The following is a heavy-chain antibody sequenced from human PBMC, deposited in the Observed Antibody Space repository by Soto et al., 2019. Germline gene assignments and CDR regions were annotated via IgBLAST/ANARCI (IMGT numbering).Heavy chain of an antibody. CDR3: ARHIALSGSFPFDY. CDR2: IYYSGST. V-gene: IGHV4-61*01. CDR1: GVSVSSGLYH. J-gene: IGHJ4*02. Sequence: SETLSLTCTVSGVSVSSGLYHWSWIRQPPGKGLEWIGYIYYSGSTNYNPSLKSRVTISVNTSENQFSLKLSSVTAADTAVYYCARHIALSGSFPFDYWGQGTLVTVSS. D-gene: IGHD2-8*02.